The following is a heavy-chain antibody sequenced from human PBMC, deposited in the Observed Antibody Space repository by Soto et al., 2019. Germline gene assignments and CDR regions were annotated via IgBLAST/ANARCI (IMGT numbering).Heavy chain of an antibody. D-gene: IGHD2-21*01. Sequence: EVQLLESGGGLVQPGGSLRLSCAASGFTFSSYAMSWVRQAPGKGLEWVSAISGSGGSTYYADSVKGRFTISRDNSKNTLYLLMNSLRAEDTAVYYCAKNVMVGGLPRDYWGQGTLVTVSS. J-gene: IGHJ4*02. V-gene: IGHV3-23*01. CDR3: AKNVMVGGLPRDY. CDR1: GFTFSSYA. CDR2: ISGSGGST.